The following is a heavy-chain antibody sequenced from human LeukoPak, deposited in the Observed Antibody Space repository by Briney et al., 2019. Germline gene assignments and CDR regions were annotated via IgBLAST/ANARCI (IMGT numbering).Heavy chain of an antibody. CDR1: GFTFSSYG. CDR3: AKGIQLWSYFDY. V-gene: IGHV3-33*06. Sequence: GGSLRLSCAASGFTFSSYGMHWVRQAPGKGLEWVAVIWYDGSNKYYADSVKGRFTISRDNSKNTLYLQMNSLRAEDTAVYYCAKGIQLWSYFDYWGQGTLVTVSS. J-gene: IGHJ4*02. CDR2: IWYDGSNK. D-gene: IGHD5-18*01.